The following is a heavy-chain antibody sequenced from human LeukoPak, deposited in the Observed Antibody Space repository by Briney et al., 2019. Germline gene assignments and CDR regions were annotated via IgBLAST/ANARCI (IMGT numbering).Heavy chain of an antibody. CDR2: ISGSDDST. Sequence: GGSLRLSCAASGFTFSSYAMSWVLQAPGKGLEWVSAISGSDDSTYYADSVKSRFTISRDNSKNTLYLQMNSLRAEDTAVYYCAKPSSSWFDYWGQGTLVTVSS. CDR3: AKPSSSWFDY. J-gene: IGHJ5*01. D-gene: IGHD6-13*01. V-gene: IGHV3-23*01. CDR1: GFTFSSYA.